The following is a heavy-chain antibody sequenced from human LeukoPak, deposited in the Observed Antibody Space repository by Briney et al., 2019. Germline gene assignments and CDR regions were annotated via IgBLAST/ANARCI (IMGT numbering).Heavy chain of an antibody. D-gene: IGHD5-12*01. CDR3: ARWLGEYYFDY. CDR1: GYTFTSYY. V-gene: IGHV1-46*01. J-gene: IGHJ4*02. CDR2: INPSGGST. Sequence: GASVKVSCRASGYTFTSYYMLWVRQAPGQGLEWMGIINPSGGSTSYAQKFQGRVTMTRDTSTSTVYMELSSLRSEDTAVYYCARWLGEYYFDYWGQGTLVTVSS.